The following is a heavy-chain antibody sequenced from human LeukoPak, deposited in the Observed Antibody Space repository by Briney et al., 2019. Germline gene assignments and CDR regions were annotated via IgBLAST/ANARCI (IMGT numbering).Heavy chain of an antibody. J-gene: IGHJ4*02. CDR1: GFTFSGYV. CDR2: ILYDGSNK. CDR3: VKARGYCDN. V-gene: IGHV3-30-3*01. Sequence: GGSLRLSCAASGFTFSGYVMHWVRQAPGKGLEWLAVILYDGSNKYYADSVKGRFTISRDNSKNTLYLQMNSLRAEDTAVYYCVKARGYCDNWGQGTLVTVSS.